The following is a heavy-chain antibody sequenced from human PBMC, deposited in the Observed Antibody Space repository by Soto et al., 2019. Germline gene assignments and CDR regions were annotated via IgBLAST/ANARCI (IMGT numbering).Heavy chain of an antibody. Sequence: ASVKVSCKASGFSFTNYGITWVRQAPGQGLEWMGWLSAYSGKAHYAQKFQGRVTVTTDTPTNTAYMELRSLTSDDTAVYYCAKLKTYSSGWPYYFDYWGQGTLVTVSS. CDR1: GFSFTNYG. V-gene: IGHV1-18*01. J-gene: IGHJ4*02. CDR2: LSAYSGKA. CDR3: AKLKTYSSGWPYYFDY. D-gene: IGHD6-19*01.